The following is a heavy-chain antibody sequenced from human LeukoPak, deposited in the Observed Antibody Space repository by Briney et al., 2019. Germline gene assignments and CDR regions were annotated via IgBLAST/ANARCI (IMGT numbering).Heavy chain of an antibody. Sequence: GGSLRLSCAASGFTVSSNYMSWVRRAPGKGLEWVSVIYNGGSTYYADSVKGRFTISRDDSKNTLYLQMNSLRAEDTAVYYCARDSGYSSVDGYWGQGTLVTVSS. CDR3: ARDSGYSSVDGY. D-gene: IGHD6-19*01. CDR2: IYNGGST. CDR1: GFTVSSNY. J-gene: IGHJ4*02. V-gene: IGHV3-66*01.